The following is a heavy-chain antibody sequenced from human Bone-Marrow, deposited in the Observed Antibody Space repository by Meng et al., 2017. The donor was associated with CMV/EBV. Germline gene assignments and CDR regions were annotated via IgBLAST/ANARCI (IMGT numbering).Heavy chain of an antibody. Sequence: ASVKVSCKASGYTFTGYYMHWVRQAPGQGLEWMGWINPNSGGTNYAQKFQGRVTMTRDTSISTAYMELSRLRSDDTAVYYCASQIVVVPAAKYHNWFDPWGQGTRVTVSS. J-gene: IGHJ5*02. D-gene: IGHD2-2*01. V-gene: IGHV1-2*02. CDR1: GYTFTGYY. CDR2: INPNSGGT. CDR3: ASQIVVVPAAKYHNWFDP.